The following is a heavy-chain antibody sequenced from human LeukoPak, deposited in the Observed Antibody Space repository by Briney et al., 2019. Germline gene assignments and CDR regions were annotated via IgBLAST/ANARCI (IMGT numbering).Heavy chain of an antibody. CDR3: AKDRLTATPYYFDY. Sequence: GGSLRLSCAASGFTFSSHGMSWVRQAPGKGLEWVSGSSGSGGSTYYADSVKGRFTISRDNSKNTLYLQMDSLRAEDTAVYYCAKDRLTATPYYFDYWGQGTLVTVSS. V-gene: IGHV3-23*01. J-gene: IGHJ4*02. D-gene: IGHD1-20*01. CDR1: GFTFSSHG. CDR2: SSGSGGST.